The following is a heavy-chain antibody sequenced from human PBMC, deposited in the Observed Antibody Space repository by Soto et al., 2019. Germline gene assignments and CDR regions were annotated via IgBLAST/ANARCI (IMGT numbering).Heavy chain of an antibody. CDR1: GGSINNGNS. Sequence: QVQPQESGPGLVKPSGTLSLTCAVSGGSINNGNSWSWVRQSPGRGLEWIGEIYYSGRTQYNPSLKSRISISVDNPKNQISLKLTSVTAADTARYYCAASYCSGGRCSAYAMDIWGQGTTVIVSS. V-gene: IGHV4-4*02. D-gene: IGHD2-15*01. CDR2: IYYSGRT. CDR3: AASYCSGGRCSAYAMDI. J-gene: IGHJ6*02.